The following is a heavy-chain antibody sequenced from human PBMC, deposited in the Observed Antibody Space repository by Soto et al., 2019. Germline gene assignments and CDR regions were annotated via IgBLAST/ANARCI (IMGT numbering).Heavy chain of an antibody. V-gene: IGHV4-39*01. CDR2: IYYSGST. D-gene: IGHD3-3*01. Sequence: LSLTCTVSGGSISSISYYWGWIRQPPGKGLEWIGSIYYSGSTYYNPSLKSRVTISVDTSKNQFSLKLSSVTAADTAVYYCARLVSLFDFWSGYYSGWFDPWGQGTLVTSPQ. CDR3: ARLVSLFDFWSGYYSGWFDP. CDR1: GGSISSISYY. J-gene: IGHJ5*02.